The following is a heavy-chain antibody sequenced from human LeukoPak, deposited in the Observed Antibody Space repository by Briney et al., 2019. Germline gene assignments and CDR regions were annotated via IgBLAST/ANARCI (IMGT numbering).Heavy chain of an antibody. V-gene: IGHV3-11*04. Sequence: GGSVRLSCAASGFTFSDYYMSWIRQAPGKGLEWVSYISSSGSTIYYADSVKGRFTISRDNAKNSLYLQMNSLRAEDMAVYYCARGYWWPMGYYFDYWGQGTLVTVSS. CDR2: ISSSGSTI. J-gene: IGHJ4*02. CDR1: GFTFSDYY. CDR3: ARGYWWPMGYYFDY. D-gene: IGHD2-15*01.